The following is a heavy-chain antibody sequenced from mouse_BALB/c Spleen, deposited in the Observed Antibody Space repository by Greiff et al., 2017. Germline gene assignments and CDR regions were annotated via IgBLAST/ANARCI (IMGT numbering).Heavy chain of an antibody. D-gene: IGHD2-4*01. CDR2: IHYSGST. Sequence: EVQGVESGPDLVKPSQSLSLTCTVTGYSITSGYSWPWIRQFPGNTLEWMGYIHYSGSTNYNPSLKSRISITRDTSKNQFFLQLNSVTTEDTATYYCARDDYDGYFDYWGQGTTLTVSS. V-gene: IGHV3-1*02. J-gene: IGHJ2*01. CDR3: ARDDYDGYFDY. CDR1: GYSITSGYS.